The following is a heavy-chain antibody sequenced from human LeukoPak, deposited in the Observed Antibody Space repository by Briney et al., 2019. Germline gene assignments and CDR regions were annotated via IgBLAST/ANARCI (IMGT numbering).Heavy chain of an antibody. D-gene: IGHD5-18*01. CDR1: GFTFSSYD. J-gene: IGHJ4*02. V-gene: IGHV3-13*01. CDR2: IGTAGDT. Sequence: GGSLRLSCAASGFTFSSYDMHWVRQATGKGLEWVSAIGTAGDTYYPGSVKGRFTISRENAKNSLYLQMNSLRAGDTAVYYCARGGEELWSIDYWGQGTQVTVSS. CDR3: ARGGEELWSIDY.